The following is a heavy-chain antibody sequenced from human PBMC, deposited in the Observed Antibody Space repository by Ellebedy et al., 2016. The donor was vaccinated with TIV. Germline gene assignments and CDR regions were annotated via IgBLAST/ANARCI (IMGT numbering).Heavy chain of an antibody. D-gene: IGHD1-26*01. Sequence: AASVKVSCKASGYTFTSYYMHWVRQAPGQGLEWMGIINPSGGSTSYAQKFQGRVTMTRDTSTSTVYMELSSLRSEDTAVYYCARAPSNGSGKDIYYFDYWGQGTLVTVSS. J-gene: IGHJ4*02. CDR2: INPSGGST. V-gene: IGHV1-46*01. CDR1: GYTFTSYY. CDR3: ARAPSNGSGKDIYYFDY.